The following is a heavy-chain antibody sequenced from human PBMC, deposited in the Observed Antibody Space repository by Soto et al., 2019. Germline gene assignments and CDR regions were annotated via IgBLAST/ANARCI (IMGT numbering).Heavy chain of an antibody. D-gene: IGHD2-21*02. CDR3: ARGPSCGGDCYLFDY. J-gene: IGHJ4*02. CDR1: GYTFTSYY. CDR2: INPGGGRT. V-gene: IGHV1-46*01. Sequence: GASVKVSCKASGYTFTSYYIHWVRQAPGQGLEWVAMINPGGGRTKNAQMFQGRVTLTRDTSTGTVDMELSSLTSADTAVYYCARGPSCGGDCYLFDYWGQGSLVTV.